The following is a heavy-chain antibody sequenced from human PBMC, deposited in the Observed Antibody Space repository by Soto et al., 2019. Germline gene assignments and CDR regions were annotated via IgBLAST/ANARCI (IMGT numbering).Heavy chain of an antibody. Sequence: ASVKVFCKASGYTFTSYYMHWVRQAPGQGLEWMGIINPSGGSTSYAQKFQGRVTMTRDTSTSTVYMELSSLRAEDTAVYYCASGTYDSSCYYLNKLDYWGQGTLVTVSS. J-gene: IGHJ4*02. V-gene: IGHV1-46*01. D-gene: IGHD3-22*01. CDR1: GYTFTSYY. CDR3: ASGTYDSSCYYLNKLDY. CDR2: INPSGGST.